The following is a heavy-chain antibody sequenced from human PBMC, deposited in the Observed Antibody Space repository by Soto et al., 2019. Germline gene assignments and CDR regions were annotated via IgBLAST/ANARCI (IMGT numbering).Heavy chain of an antibody. V-gene: IGHV3-23*01. CDR3: AREGFSSGKAGGFDI. Sequence: EVQLLESGGNWVQPGGSLRLSCGVSGFISDDRVMTWVRLAPGNGLQWVSTIGVRDSATHYADSVKGRFTISRDNSKNTVHLQMNSLGVDDTALYLCAREGFSSGKAGGFDIWGQGTMVTVSS. J-gene: IGHJ3*02. D-gene: IGHD6-19*01. CDR1: GFISDDRV. CDR2: IGVRDSAT.